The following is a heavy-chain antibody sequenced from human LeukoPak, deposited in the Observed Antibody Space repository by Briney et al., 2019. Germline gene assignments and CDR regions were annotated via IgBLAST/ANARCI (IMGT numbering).Heavy chain of an antibody. CDR1: GYTFTGYY. Sequence: ASVKVSCKPSGYTFTGYYMHGVRQAPGQGLEWMGWINPNSGGTNYAQNFQGRVSMTTDTSISTVYMELSRLRSDDTAVYYCARDYYGSGTYYKDYWGQETLVTVSS. D-gene: IGHD3-10*01. CDR2: INPNSGGT. CDR3: ARDYYGSGTYYKDY. V-gene: IGHV1-2*02. J-gene: IGHJ4*02.